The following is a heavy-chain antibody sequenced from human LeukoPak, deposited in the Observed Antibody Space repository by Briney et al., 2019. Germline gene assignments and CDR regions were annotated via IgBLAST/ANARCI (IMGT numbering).Heavy chain of an antibody. D-gene: IGHD3-16*01. V-gene: IGHV3-64*01. J-gene: IGHJ6*03. Sequence: PGASLRLSCAASGFTFSSYAMHWVRQAPGKGLEYVSAISSNGGSTYYANSVKGRFTISRDNSKNTLYLQMGSLRAEDMAVYYCARQGVPAPYYYYMDVWGKGTTVTVSS. CDR3: ARQGVPAPYYYYMDV. CDR2: ISSNGGST. CDR1: GFTFSSYA.